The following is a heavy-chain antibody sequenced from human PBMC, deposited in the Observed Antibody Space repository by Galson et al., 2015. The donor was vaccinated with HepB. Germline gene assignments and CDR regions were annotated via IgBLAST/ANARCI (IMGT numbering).Heavy chain of an antibody. Sequence: SVKVSCKASGYTFTSYHMHWVRQAPGQGLEWMGIIDPSGGSTSYAQKFQGRVTMTRDTSTSTVYMELSSLRSEDTAVCYCARDTGGYCSSTSCFEGFFTYGMDVWGQGTTVTVSS. CDR1: GYTFTSYH. J-gene: IGHJ6*02. CDR2: IDPSGGST. D-gene: IGHD2-2*03. CDR3: ARDTGGYCSSTSCFEGFFTYGMDV. V-gene: IGHV1-46*01.